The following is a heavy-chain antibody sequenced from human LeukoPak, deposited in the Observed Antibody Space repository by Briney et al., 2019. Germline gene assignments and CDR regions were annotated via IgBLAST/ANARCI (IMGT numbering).Heavy chain of an antibody. D-gene: IGHD2-2*01. CDR1: GFTFSSCG. V-gene: IGHV3-30*02. J-gene: IGHJ4*02. CDR3: AKDWCSSTSCYVDH. Sequence: PGGSLRLSCAASGFTFSSCGMHWVRQAPGKGLEWVAVIWYDGSNKYYADSVKGRFTISRDNSKNTLYLQMNSLRAEDTAVYYCAKDWCSSTSCYVDHWGQGTLVTVSS. CDR2: IWYDGSNK.